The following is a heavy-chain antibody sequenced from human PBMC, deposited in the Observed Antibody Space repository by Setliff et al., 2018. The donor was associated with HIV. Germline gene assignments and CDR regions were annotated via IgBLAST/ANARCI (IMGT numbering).Heavy chain of an antibody. D-gene: IGHD5-18*01. J-gene: IGHJ5*02. V-gene: IGHV3-23*01. CDR1: GFTFSSYS. Sequence: SLRLSCAASGFTFSSYSMNWVRQAPGKGLEWVSYINSYGSSTYYADSVKGRFTISRDKSKNTVFLQMNSLRGEDTAVYYCAALKGYSYGRGCFDPWGQGTLVTVSS. CDR3: AALKGYSYGRGCFDP. CDR2: INSYGSST.